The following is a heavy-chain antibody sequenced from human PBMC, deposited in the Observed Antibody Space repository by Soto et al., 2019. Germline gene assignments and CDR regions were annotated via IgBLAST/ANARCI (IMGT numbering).Heavy chain of an antibody. CDR2: INHSGST. V-gene: IGHV4-34*01. CDR3: ARVSGTYYYGMDV. Sequence: QVQLQQWGAGLLKPSETLSLTCAVYGGSFSGYYWNWIRQPPGKGLEWIGEINHSGSTNYNPSLKSRVTISVDTSKNQFSLKLSSVTAAETAVYYCARVSGTYYYGMDVWGQGTTVTVSS. D-gene: IGHD3-10*01. CDR1: GGSFSGYY. J-gene: IGHJ6*02.